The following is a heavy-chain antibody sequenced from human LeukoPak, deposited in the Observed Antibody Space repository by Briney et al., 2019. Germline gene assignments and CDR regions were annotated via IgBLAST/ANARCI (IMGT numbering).Heavy chain of an antibody. CDR2: IHYSGST. CDR3: ARGGGYYYYMDV. CDR1: GGSISSYY. J-gene: IGHJ6*03. V-gene: IGHV4-59*01. Sequence: SETLSLTCTVSGGSISSYYWSWIRQPPGKGLEWIGYIHYSGSTNYNPSLKSRVTISVDTSKNQFSLILSSVTTADTAVYYCARGGGYYYYMDVWGKGTTVTISS.